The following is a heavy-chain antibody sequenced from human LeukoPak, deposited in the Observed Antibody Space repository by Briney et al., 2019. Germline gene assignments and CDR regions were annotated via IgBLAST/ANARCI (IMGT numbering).Heavy chain of an antibody. V-gene: IGHV3-33*01. CDR3: ARDPHALDY. J-gene: IGHJ4*02. Sequence: PGGSLRLSCAASGFTFSSYGMHWVRQAPGKGLEWVALIWYDGSNKYYADSVKGRFTISRDNSKNTLYLQMNSLRAEDTAVYYCARDPHALDYWGQGTLVTVSS. CDR2: IWYDGSNK. CDR1: GFTFSSYG.